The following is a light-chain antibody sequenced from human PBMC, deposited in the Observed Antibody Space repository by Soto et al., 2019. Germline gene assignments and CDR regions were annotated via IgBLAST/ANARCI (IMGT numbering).Light chain of an antibody. V-gene: IGLV4-69*01. CDR2: LNSDGSH. CDR1: SGHSTYA. J-gene: IGLJ2*01. CDR3: QTWGTGIQL. Sequence: QLVLTQSPSASASLGASVKLTCTLSSGHSTYAIAWHQQQPEKGPRYLLKLNSDGSHTKGNGIPDRFSGSSSGSERYLTISSRQSDDEADYYCQTWGTGIQLFGGGTKLTVL.